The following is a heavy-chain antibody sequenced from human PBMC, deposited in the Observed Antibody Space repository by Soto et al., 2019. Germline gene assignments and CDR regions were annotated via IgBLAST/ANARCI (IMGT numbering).Heavy chain of an antibody. D-gene: IGHD2-8*02. CDR1: GYRFSEYA. V-gene: IGHV3-23*01. CDR3: AKATATGGGAFDI. CDR2: ILVGGST. Sequence: PWGSLRLSCVGSGYRFSEYAMAWIRQAPGKGLEWVSTILVGGSTHYPDSVKGRFTISRDNSKNTVFLQMNSLTPGDTAVYYCAKATATGGGAFDICGQGTVVTVSS. J-gene: IGHJ3*02.